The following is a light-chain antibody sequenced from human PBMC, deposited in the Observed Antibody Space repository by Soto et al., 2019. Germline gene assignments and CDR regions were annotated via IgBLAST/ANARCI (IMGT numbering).Light chain of an antibody. CDR3: QQYDNSPWT. CDR2: GAS. J-gene: IGKJ1*01. Sequence: EIVLTQSPGTLSLSPGEVATLSCRASQSVSSGYLAWYQQRPGQAPRLLIYGASSRATGIPDRFSGGGSGTDFTLTISRLEPEDCAVYYCQQYDNSPWTFGQGTKVDIK. CDR1: QSVSSGY. V-gene: IGKV3-20*01.